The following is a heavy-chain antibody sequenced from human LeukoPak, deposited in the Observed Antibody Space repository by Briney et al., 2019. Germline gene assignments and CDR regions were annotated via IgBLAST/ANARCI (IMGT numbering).Heavy chain of an antibody. Sequence: GESLKISCKGSGYSFPSYWIVWVRHMPGKGLEWMGIIYPGDSDTRYSPSFQGQVTISADESISTAYLQWSSLKASDTAIYYCARRRYGDYGSYYYYYYMDVWGEGTTVTVSS. V-gene: IGHV5-51*01. CDR2: IYPGDSDT. CDR1: GYSFPSYW. D-gene: IGHD4-17*01. CDR3: ARRRYGDYGSYYYYYYMDV. J-gene: IGHJ6*03.